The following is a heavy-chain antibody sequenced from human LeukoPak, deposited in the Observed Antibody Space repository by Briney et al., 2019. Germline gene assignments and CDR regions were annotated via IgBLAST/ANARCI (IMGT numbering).Heavy chain of an antibody. V-gene: IGHV1-2*02. CDR1: GYTFTGYY. CDR2: INPNSGGT. CDR3: ARDPNLLMVYAIQVAWFDP. D-gene: IGHD2-8*01. Sequence: ASVKVSCKASGYTFTGYYMHWVRQAPGQGLEWMGWINPNSGGTNYAQKFQGRVTMTRDTSISTAYMELSRLRSDDTAVYYCARDPNLLMVYAIQVAWFDPWGQGTLVTVSS. J-gene: IGHJ5*02.